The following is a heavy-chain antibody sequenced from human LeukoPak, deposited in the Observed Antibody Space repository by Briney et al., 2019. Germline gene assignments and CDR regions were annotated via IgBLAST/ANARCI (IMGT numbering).Heavy chain of an antibody. D-gene: IGHD3-22*01. CDR2: INTNTGNP. J-gene: IGHJ4*02. V-gene: IGHV7-4-1*02. CDR3: ARDQTPWYYYDGRGYPDDY. CDR1: GYIFTNYA. Sequence: ASVKVSCKASGYIFTNYAINWARQAPGQGLEWMGWINTNTGNPTYAQGFTGRFVFSLDTSVSTAYLQISGLKAEDTAVYYCARDQTPWYYYDGRGYPDDYWGQGTLVTVSS.